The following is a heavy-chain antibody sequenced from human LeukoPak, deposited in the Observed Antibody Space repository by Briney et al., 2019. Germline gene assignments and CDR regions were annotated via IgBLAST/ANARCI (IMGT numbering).Heavy chain of an antibody. CDR1: VFSFSIHG. CDR3: AKRGGETTVTTRRAFDI. V-gene: IGHV3-30*02. Sequence: GGSLRLSCAASVFSFSIHGIHWVRQAPGKGLEWVAFIRYDGSNKYYADSVKGRFTISRDNSKNTLYLQMNSLRAEDTAVYYCAKRGGETTVTTRRAFDIWGQGTMVTVSS. D-gene: IGHD4-17*01. CDR2: IRYDGSNK. J-gene: IGHJ3*02.